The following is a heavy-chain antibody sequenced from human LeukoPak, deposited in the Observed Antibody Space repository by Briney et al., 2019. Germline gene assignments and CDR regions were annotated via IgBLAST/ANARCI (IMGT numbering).Heavy chain of an antibody. CDR2: ISGSGGST. V-gene: IGHV3-23*01. J-gene: IGHJ4*02. D-gene: IGHD3-22*01. CDR3: AKDPTMIVVVIPDY. Sequence: GGSPRLSCAASGFTFSSYAMSWVRQAPGKGLEWVSAISGSGGSTYYADSVKGRFTIPRDNSKNTLYLQMNSLRAEDTAVYYCAKDPTMIVVVIPDYWGQGTLVTVSS. CDR1: GFTFSSYA.